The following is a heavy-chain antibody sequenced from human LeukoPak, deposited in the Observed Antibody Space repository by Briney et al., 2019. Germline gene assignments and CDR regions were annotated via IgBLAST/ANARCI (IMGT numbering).Heavy chain of an antibody. V-gene: IGHV4-31*03. Sequence: SQTLSLTCTVSGGSISSGGYYWSWIRQHPGKGLEWIGYIYYSGSTYYNPSLKSRVTISVDMSKNQFSLKLSSVTAADTAVYYCARVSGLPLILRQYYFDYWGQGTLVTVSS. CDR2: IYYSGST. J-gene: IGHJ4*02. CDR3: ARVSGLPLILRQYYFDY. CDR1: GGSISSGGYY. D-gene: IGHD3-22*01.